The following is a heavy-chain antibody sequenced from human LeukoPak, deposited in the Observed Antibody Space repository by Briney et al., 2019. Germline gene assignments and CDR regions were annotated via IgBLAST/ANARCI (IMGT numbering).Heavy chain of an antibody. CDR2: INAGNGNT. V-gene: IGHV1-3*01. Sequence: ASVKVSCKASGYTFTSYAMHWVRQAPGQRLEWMGWINAGNGNTNYAQKLQGRVTMTTDTSTSTAYMELRSLRSDDTAVYYCARGVPSVYWGQGTLVTVSS. CDR3: ARGVPSVY. D-gene: IGHD3-10*01. CDR1: GYTFTSYA. J-gene: IGHJ4*02.